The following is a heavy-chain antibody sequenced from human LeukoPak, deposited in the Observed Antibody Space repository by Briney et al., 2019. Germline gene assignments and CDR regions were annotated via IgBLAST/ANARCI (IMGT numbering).Heavy chain of an antibody. CDR2: IYYSGST. D-gene: IGHD3-22*01. Sequence: SETLSLTCTVSGGSISSYYWSWIRQPPGKGLEWIGYIYYSGSTNYNPSLKSRVTISVDTSKNQFSLKLSSVTAADTAVYYCARSVDYYDSSNFHPWGQGTLVTVSS. CDR3: ARSVDYYDSSNFHP. CDR1: GGSISSYY. V-gene: IGHV4-59*01. J-gene: IGHJ5*02.